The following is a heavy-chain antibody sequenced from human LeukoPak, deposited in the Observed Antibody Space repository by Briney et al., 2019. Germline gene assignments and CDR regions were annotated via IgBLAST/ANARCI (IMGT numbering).Heavy chain of an antibody. V-gene: IGHV3-9*01. D-gene: IGHD6-19*01. J-gene: IGHJ4*02. Sequence: GRSLRLSCAASGFTFDDYAMHWVRQAPGKVLEWVSGISWSSGSIGYADSVKGRFTISRDNAKNSLYLQMNSLRAEDTALYYCAKDKGSGVDYWGQGTLVTVSS. CDR3: AKDKGSGVDY. CDR1: GFTFDDYA. CDR2: ISWSSGSI.